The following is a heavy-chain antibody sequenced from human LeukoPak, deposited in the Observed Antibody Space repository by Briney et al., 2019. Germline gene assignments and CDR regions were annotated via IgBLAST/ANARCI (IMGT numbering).Heavy chain of an antibody. Sequence: SVKVSCKTSGGTFISYTISWVRQAPGQGLEWMGRIIPILGIANYAQKFQGRVTITADKSTSTAYMELSSLRSEETAVYYCARGYYDFWSGYYQTPYGMDVWGQGTTVTVSS. CDR1: GGTFISYT. J-gene: IGHJ6*02. D-gene: IGHD3-3*01. V-gene: IGHV1-69*02. CDR3: ARGYYDFWSGYYQTPYGMDV. CDR2: IIPILGIA.